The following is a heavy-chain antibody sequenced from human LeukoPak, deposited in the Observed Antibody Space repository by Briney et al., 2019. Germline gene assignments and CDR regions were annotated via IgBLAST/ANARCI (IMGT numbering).Heavy chain of an antibody. J-gene: IGHJ4*02. CDR3: SRRMAVAATFDY. Sequence: ASVKVSCKASGYTFTSYGISWVRQAPGQGLEWMGWISPDNGDTHYAQKFQGRVTMTRDTSISTVYMELSRLRNDDTAVYYCSRRMAVAATFDYWGQGTQVTVSS. CDR1: GYTFTSYG. CDR2: ISPDNGDT. V-gene: IGHV1-18*01. D-gene: IGHD6-19*01.